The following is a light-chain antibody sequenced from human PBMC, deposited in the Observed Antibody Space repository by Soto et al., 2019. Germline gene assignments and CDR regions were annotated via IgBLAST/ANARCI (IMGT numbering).Light chain of an antibody. J-gene: IGLJ1*01. CDR1: SSDVGTDNL. Sequence: QSALTQPSSVSGSPGQAITIACTGTSSDVGTDNLVSWYQQHPGKAPKLMISEGSKRPSGVSHRFSGSRSGNTASLTISGLQAEDEADYYCCSYAGSSGYVFGPGTKVTVL. CDR3: CSYAGSSGYV. V-gene: IGLV2-23*01. CDR2: EGS.